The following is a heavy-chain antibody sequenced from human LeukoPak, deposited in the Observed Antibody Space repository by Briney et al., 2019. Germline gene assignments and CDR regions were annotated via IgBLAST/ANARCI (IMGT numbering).Heavy chain of an antibody. D-gene: IGHD2-21*02. Sequence: GESLKISCKASGYRFTSHWIGWVRQMPGKGLEWMGIISPGDSDARYSPSFQGQVTISADKSINTAYLQWSSLKASDTAMYYCARQAYCGGDCSANFDYWGQGTLVTVSS. J-gene: IGHJ4*02. CDR2: ISPGDSDA. V-gene: IGHV5-51*01. CDR3: ARQAYCGGDCSANFDY. CDR1: GYRFTSHW.